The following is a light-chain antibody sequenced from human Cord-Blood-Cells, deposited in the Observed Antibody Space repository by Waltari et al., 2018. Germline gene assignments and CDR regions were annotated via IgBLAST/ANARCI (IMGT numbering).Light chain of an antibody. V-gene: IGKV1-39*01. CDR3: QQSYSTPRT. J-gene: IGKJ1*01. CDR1: QSISSY. Sequence: DIQMTQSPSSLSASVGDRVTITCRASQSISSYLNWYQQKPGKAPKLLIYAASSLQSVVPSRFSGSGSGTDFPLTISSLQPEDFATYDCQQSYSTPRTFGQGTKVEIK. CDR2: AAS.